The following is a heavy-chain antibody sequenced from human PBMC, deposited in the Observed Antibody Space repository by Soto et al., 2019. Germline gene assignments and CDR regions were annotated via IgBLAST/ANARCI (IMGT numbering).Heavy chain of an antibody. D-gene: IGHD2-2*01. V-gene: IGHV4-34*01. J-gene: IGHJ6*02. CDR2: INHSGST. Sequence: PSETLSLTRAVYGGSFSGYYWGWIRQPPGKGLEWIGEINHSGSTNYNPSLKSRVTISVDTSKNQFSLKLSSVTAADTAVYYCTRALRIVVVPAATYYYYYGLDVWGQGTTVTVSS. CDR1: GGSFSGYY. CDR3: TRALRIVVVPAATYYYYYGLDV.